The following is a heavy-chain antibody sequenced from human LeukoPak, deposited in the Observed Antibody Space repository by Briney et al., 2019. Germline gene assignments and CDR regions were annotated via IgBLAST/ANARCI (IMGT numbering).Heavy chain of an antibody. Sequence: GGSLRLSCAASGFSFSNSWMTWVRQAPGSGLEWVASIKPDGSEGYYVDSVKGRFTISRDNAKNSLYLQMNSLRAEDTAVYYCALRKGGRYFDWPNWGQETLVTVSS. D-gene: IGHD3-9*01. CDR2: IKPDGSEG. CDR1: GFSFSNSW. CDR3: ALRKGGRYFDWPN. J-gene: IGHJ4*02. V-gene: IGHV3-7*03.